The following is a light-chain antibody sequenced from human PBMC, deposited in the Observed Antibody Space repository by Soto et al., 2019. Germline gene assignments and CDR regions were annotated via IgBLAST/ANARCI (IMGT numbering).Light chain of an antibody. J-gene: IGKJ2*01. CDR3: QQYSSSPPYT. V-gene: IGKV3-20*01. Sequence: EIVLTQSPGTLSLSPGERATLSCRASQSVSSSYLAWYQQKPGQAPRLLIYGASSRATGIPDRFSGSGSGTDFTLTISRLEPEYLAVYYCQQYSSSPPYTFGQGNKLEIK. CDR2: GAS. CDR1: QSVSSSY.